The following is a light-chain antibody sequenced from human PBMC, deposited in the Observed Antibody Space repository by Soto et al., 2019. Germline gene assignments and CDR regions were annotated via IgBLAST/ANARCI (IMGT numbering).Light chain of an antibody. CDR1: QSVNIN. Sequence: EVVLTQSPATLSVSPGEGATLSCRASQSVNINLAWYQQKPGQAPRLLIYGASTRATGLPARFSGSGSGTEFTLTISTLQSEDFAVYYCQQYNNSPITFGQGTRLEIK. V-gene: IGKV3-15*01. J-gene: IGKJ5*01. CDR2: GAS. CDR3: QQYNNSPIT.